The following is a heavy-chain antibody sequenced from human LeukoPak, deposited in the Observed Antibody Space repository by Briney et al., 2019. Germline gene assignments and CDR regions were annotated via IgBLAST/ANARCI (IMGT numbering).Heavy chain of an antibody. J-gene: IGHJ4*02. CDR3: ARDPDGDYDFDY. Sequence: GGSLRLSCAASGFTFSSYAMHWVRQAPGKGLEWVAVISYDGSNKYYADSVKGRFTISRDTAKSSLYLQMNSLQIEDTAIYFCARDPDGDYDFDYWGQGTLVTVSS. CDR1: GFTFSSYA. V-gene: IGHV3-30-3*01. CDR2: ISYDGSNK. D-gene: IGHD4-17*01.